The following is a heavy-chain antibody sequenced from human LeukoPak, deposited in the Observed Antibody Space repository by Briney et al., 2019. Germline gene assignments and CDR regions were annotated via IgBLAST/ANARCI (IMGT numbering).Heavy chain of an antibody. V-gene: IGHV1-2*02. CDR1: GYTFTGYY. CDR3: ARGFYGSGSYYNY. CDR2: INPNSGGT. Sequence: ASVKVSCKASGYTFTGYYMHWVRQAPGQGLEWIGWINPNSGGTNYAQKFQGRVTMTRDTSISTAYMELSRLRSDDTAVYYCARGFYGSGSYYNYWGQGTLVTVSS. D-gene: IGHD3-10*01. J-gene: IGHJ4*02.